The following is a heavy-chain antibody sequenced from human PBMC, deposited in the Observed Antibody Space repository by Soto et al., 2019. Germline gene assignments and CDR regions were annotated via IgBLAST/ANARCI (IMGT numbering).Heavy chain of an antibody. CDR1: GYTLKNYG. V-gene: IGHV1-18*01. CDR2: IKVDNGHT. CDR3: ARSRYYFDY. J-gene: IGHJ4*02. Sequence: QVHLVQSGGEVKKPGASVKVSCKASGYTLKNYGIGWVRQAPGLGPEWVGWIKVDNGHTKYAEKLQGRVTLTTDTSTSTAYMELRNLRSDDTAFYYCARSRYYFDYWGQGTLVTVSS.